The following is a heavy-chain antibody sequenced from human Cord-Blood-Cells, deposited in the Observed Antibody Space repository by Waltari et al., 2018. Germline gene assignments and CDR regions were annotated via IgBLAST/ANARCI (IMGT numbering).Heavy chain of an antibody. J-gene: IGHJ4*02. CDR2: FDPEDGET. D-gene: IGHD1-26*01. Sequence: QVQLVQSGAEVKKPGASVTPPCKVSGYTLTASSMHWVRQAPGKGLEWMGGFDPEDGETIHAQKFQGRVTMTEDTSTDTAYMELSSLRSEDTAVYYCATGQVGATGGFDYWGQGTLVTVSS. CDR1: GYTLTASS. CDR3: ATGQVGATGGFDY. V-gene: IGHV1-24*01.